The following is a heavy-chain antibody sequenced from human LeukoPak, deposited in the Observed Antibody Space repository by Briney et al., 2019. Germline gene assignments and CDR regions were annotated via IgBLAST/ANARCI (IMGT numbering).Heavy chain of an antibody. V-gene: IGHV4-59*08. D-gene: IGHD3-9*01. CDR2: IYNSRST. Sequence: SETLSLTCTVSGGSLSSYYWTWIRQPPGKGLEWIGYIYNSRSTNYNPSLKSRVIILVDTSKNQFSLKLNSVTAADTAVYCCARRNILTEGEAFDIWGQGTMVTVSS. CDR1: GGSLSSYY. J-gene: IGHJ3*02. CDR3: ARRNILTEGEAFDI.